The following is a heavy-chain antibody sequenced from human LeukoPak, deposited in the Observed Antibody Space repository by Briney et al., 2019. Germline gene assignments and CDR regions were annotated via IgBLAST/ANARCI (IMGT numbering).Heavy chain of an antibody. D-gene: IGHD6-19*01. J-gene: IGHJ3*02. CDR2: IWSDGSYK. CDR1: GFTFSSYG. Sequence: GGSLRLSCAASGFTFSSYGFHWVRQAPGKGLEWVAVIWSDGSYKYYADSVKGRFTISRDDSKNTLYLQMNSLRAEDTAVYYCASISAVAGKEGAFDIWGQGTMVTVSS. CDR3: ASISAVAGKEGAFDI. V-gene: IGHV3-33*01.